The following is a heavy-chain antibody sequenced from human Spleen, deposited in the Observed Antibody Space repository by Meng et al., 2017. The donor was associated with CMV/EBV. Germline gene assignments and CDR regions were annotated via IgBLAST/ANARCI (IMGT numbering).Heavy chain of an antibody. D-gene: IGHD2-2*01. CDR3: ASEGCSSSSCYLRFDP. CDR1: GYTFTGYG. J-gene: IGHJ5*02. Sequence: ASVKVSCKASGYTFTGYGISWVRQAPGQGLEWMGWINTERGGTNFAQKFQGRVTMTRDTSISTAYMELSRLRSDDTAVYYCASEGCSSSSCYLRFDPWGQGTLVTVSS. V-gene: IGHV1-2*02. CDR2: INTERGGT.